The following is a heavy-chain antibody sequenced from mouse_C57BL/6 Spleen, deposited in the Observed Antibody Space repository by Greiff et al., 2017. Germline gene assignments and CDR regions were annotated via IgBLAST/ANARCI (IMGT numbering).Heavy chain of an antibody. Sequence: EVQLVESGGGLVKPGGSLKLSCAASGFTFSSYAMSWVRQTPEKRLEWVATISDGGSYTYYPDNVKGRFTISIDNAKNNLYLQMSHLKSEDTAMYYCARDNYGSSYYFDYWGQGTTLTVSS. D-gene: IGHD1-1*01. CDR2: ISDGGSYT. CDR1: GFTFSSYA. CDR3: ARDNYGSSYYFDY. J-gene: IGHJ2*01. V-gene: IGHV5-4*01.